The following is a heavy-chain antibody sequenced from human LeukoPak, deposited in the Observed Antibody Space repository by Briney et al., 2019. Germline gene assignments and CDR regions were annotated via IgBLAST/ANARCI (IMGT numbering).Heavy chain of an antibody. CDR3: ARNRAAALDY. CDR1: GFTFSTYW. J-gene: IGHJ4*02. CDR2: IHQDGSEK. Sequence: GGSLRLSCAASGFTFSTYWMTWVRQAPGKGLEWVANIHQDGSEKYYVDSVKGRFTISRDNAKNSLYLQMNSLRADDTAVYYCARNRAAALDYWGQGTLVTVSP. V-gene: IGHV3-7*01. D-gene: IGHD2-15*01.